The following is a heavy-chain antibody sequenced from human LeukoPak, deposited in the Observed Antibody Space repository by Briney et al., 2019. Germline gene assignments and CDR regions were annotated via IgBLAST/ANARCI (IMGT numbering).Heavy chain of an antibody. CDR3: ARDLYRSGWPRFDY. CDR1: GFTFSDYY. J-gene: IGHJ4*02. V-gene: IGHV3-11*01. CDR2: ISSSGSTI. D-gene: IGHD6-19*01. Sequence: GGSLRLSCAASGFTFSDYYMSWIRQAPGKGLEWVSYISSSGSTIYYADSVKGRLTISRDNAKNSLYLQMNSLRAEDTAVYYCARDLYRSGWPRFDYWGQGTLVTVSS.